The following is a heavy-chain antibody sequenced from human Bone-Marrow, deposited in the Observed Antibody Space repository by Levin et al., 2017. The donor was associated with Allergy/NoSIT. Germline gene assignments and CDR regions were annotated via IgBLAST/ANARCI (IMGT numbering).Heavy chain of an antibody. CDR3: ARDRGFGDYYGRHYIGSYFDY. CDR1: GASIRTDDYY. D-gene: IGHD3-10*01. V-gene: IGHV4-30-4*01. CDR2: IYHSGTT. J-gene: IGHJ4*02. Sequence: SETLSLTCTVSGASIRTDDYYWNWIRQAPGKGLEWIGYIYHSGTTSYNPSLQSRVTISVDTSKNQFSLNLTSVTAADTAVYYCARDRGFGDYYGRHYIGSYFDYWGQGTLVTVSS.